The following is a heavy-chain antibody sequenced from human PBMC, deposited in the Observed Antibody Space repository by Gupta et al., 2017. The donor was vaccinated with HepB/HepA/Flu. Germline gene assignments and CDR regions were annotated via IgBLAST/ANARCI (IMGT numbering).Heavy chain of an antibody. V-gene: IGHV1-69*06. D-gene: IGHD7-27*01. CDR3: ASHWVRYYYYYYYMDV. J-gene: IGHJ6*03. Sequence: QVQLVQSGAGVKKPGSSVKVSCKASGGTFSSYAISWVRQAPGQGLEWMGGIIPIFGTANYAQKFQGRVTITADKSTSTAYMELSSLRSEDTAVYYCASHWVRYYYYYYYMDVWGKGTTVTVSS. CDR1: GGTFSSYA. CDR2: IIPIFGTA.